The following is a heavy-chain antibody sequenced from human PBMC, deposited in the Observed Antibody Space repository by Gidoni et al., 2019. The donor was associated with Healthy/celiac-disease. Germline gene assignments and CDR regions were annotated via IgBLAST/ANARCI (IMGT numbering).Heavy chain of an antibody. CDR1: GFTFSSYG. Sequence: QVQLVESGGGVVQPGRSLRLSCAASGFTFSSYGMHWVRQAPGKGLEGVAVIWYDGSNKYYADSVKGRFTISRDNSKNTLYLQMNSLRAEDTAVYYCARETMVTSYFDYWGQGTLVTVSS. CDR3: ARETMVTSYFDY. J-gene: IGHJ4*02. D-gene: IGHD5-18*01. V-gene: IGHV3-33*01. CDR2: IWYDGSNK.